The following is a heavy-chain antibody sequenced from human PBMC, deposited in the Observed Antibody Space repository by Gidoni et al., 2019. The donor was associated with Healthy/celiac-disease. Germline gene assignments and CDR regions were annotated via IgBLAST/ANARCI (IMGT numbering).Heavy chain of an antibody. J-gene: IGHJ4*02. V-gene: IGHV3-23*01. CDR1: VSPFSSYA. CDR3: AKFMDSYGSRYFDY. Sequence: EVQLLESGGGLLQPGGSLRLSCAASVSPFSSYAMSWVRQAPGKGLEWVSAISGRGGSTYYADSVKGRFTISRDNSKNTLYLQMNSLRAEDTAVYYCAKFMDSYGSRYFDYWGQGTLVTVSS. CDR2: ISGRGGST. D-gene: IGHD5-18*01.